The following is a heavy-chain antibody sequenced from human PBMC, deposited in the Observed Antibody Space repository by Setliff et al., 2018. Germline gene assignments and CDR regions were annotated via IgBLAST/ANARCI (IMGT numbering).Heavy chain of an antibody. CDR1: GFTFSNYA. V-gene: IGHV3-23*01. CDR3: ATVYCVFTNCHKGRLDY. J-gene: IGHJ4*02. Sequence: GGSLRLSCAASGFTFSNYAMSWVRQAPGKGLEWVSGISGSGGNTSYADSVKGRFTISRDNPRNTLYLQMNSLRVEDTAIYYCATVYCVFTNCHKGRLDYWGQGTLVTVSS. CDR2: ISGSGGNT. D-gene: IGHD2-21*01.